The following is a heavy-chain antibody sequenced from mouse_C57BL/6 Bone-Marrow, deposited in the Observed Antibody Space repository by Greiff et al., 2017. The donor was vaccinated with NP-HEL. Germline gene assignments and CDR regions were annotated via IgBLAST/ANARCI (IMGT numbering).Heavy chain of an antibody. CDR3: ARWGDTGDY. J-gene: IGHJ2*01. Sequence: VQLQQSGPELVKPGASVKISCKASGYTFTDYYMNWVKQSHGKSLEWIGDINPNNGGTSYNQKFKGKATLTVDKSSSTAYMELRSLTSEDSAVYYCARWGDTGDYWGQGTTLTVSS. CDR2: INPNNGGT. V-gene: IGHV1-26*01. D-gene: IGHD3-3*01. CDR1: GYTFTDYY.